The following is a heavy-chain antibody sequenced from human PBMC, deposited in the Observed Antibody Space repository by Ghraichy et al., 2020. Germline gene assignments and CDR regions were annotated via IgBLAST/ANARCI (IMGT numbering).Heavy chain of an antibody. J-gene: IGHJ4*02. V-gene: IGHV4-30-2*06. Sequence: SETLSLTCAVSGGSVTSGGFSWALIRLSPGTGLEWIGYIFLTKNPSSNPSLKGRVSISVDRSNTLFSLRVYSVTAADTDVYYCARGRARGGWYDTRDYGFDYWGQGALVTVSS. CDR2: IFLTKNP. CDR3: ARGRARGGWYDTRDYGFDY. CDR1: GGSVTSGGFS. D-gene: IGHD3-16*01.